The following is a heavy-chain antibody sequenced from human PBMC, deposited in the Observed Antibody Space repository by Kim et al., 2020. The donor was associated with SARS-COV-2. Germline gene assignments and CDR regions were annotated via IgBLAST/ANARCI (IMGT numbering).Heavy chain of an antibody. CDR3: ARDRGLHFTMVRAYYFDY. Sequence: KSRLTISTDNAKNSLYLQMNSLRAEDTAVYYCARDRGLHFTMVRAYYFDYWGQGTLVTVSS. V-gene: IGHV3-11*04. D-gene: IGHD3-10*01. J-gene: IGHJ4*02.